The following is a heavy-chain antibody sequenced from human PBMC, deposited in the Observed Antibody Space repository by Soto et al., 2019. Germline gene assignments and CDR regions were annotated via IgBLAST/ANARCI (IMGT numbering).Heavy chain of an antibody. D-gene: IGHD6-13*01. V-gene: IGHV3-11*06. CDR2: ISSSSYT. CDR3: ARAREYSSSWYYFDY. Sequence: GGSLRLSCAASGFTFSDYYMSWIRQAPGKGLEWVSYISSSSYTNYADSVKGRFTISRDSAKNSLYLQMNSLRAEDTAVYYCARAREYSSSWYYFDYWGQGTLVTVSS. J-gene: IGHJ4*02. CDR1: GFTFSDYY.